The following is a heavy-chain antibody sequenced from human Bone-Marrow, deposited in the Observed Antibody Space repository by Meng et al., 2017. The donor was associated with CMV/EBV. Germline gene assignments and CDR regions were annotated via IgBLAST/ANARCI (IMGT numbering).Heavy chain of an antibody. CDR3: ARDFLLQGFGRYFDWPRYYYGMDV. V-gene: IGHV1-18*01. Sequence: ASVKVSCKASGYTFISSGIHWVRQAPGQGLEWVGWISTHNGNTNYAKRFQDRITLTTNTSTATAYMELRSLRSDDTAVYYCARDFLLQGFGRYFDWPRYYYGMDVWGQGTTVTFSS. D-gene: IGHD3-9*01. CDR1: GYTFISSG. CDR2: ISTHNGNT. J-gene: IGHJ6*02.